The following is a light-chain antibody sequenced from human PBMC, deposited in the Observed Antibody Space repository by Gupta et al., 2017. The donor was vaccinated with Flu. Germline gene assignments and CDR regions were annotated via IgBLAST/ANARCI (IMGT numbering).Light chain of an antibody. J-gene: IGLJ3*02. V-gene: IGLV3-21*02. CDR2: DDR. CDR1: NIEMKS. CDR3: HVWDSGSDHGV. Sequence: GGDNIEMKSVHWYQQRPGQAPQLVVYDDRHRPSGIPERFSGSNSGNTASLTISRLEAADEADYYCHVWDSGSDHGVFGGGTKLTVL.